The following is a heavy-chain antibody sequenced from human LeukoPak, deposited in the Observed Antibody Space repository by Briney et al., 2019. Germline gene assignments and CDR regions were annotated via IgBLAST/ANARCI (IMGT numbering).Heavy chain of an antibody. CDR2: IRSTGSST. CDR1: GFTLRSYV. J-gene: IGHJ5*02. D-gene: IGHD3-3*01. Sequence: PGGSLRLSCVASGFTLRSYVMNWVRQAPGKGLEWVSYIRSTGSSTAYADSVKGRFAISRDNAKNSLYLQMNGLRVEDTAVYYCARVYYASWSGQPLSQHWLDPWGQGTLVTVSS. V-gene: IGHV3-48*03. CDR3: ARVYYASWSGQPLSQHWLDP.